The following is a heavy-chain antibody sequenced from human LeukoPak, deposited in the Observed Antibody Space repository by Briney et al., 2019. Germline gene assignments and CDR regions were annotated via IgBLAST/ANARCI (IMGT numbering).Heavy chain of an antibody. CDR2: ISSNGGST. J-gene: IGHJ4*02. CDR3: AKDPDCTSGICYTFFDY. V-gene: IGHV3-64*01. D-gene: IGHD2-8*01. Sequence: GGSLRLSCAASGFTFCSYAMHWVRQAPGKGPEYVSAISSNGGSTYYANSVKGRFTISRDNSKNTVYLQMGSLRAEDMAVYYCAKDPDCTSGICYTFFDYWGQGTLVTVSS. CDR1: GFTFCSYA.